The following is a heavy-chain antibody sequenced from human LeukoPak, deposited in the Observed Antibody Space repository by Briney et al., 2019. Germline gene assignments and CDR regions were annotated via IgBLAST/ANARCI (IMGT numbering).Heavy chain of an antibody. V-gene: IGHV4-59*01. CDR3: ARLNSYGPNYYYGMDV. D-gene: IGHD5-18*01. J-gene: IGHJ6*02. CDR1: GGSISSYY. Sequence: SETLSLSCTVSGGSISSYYWSWIRQPPGKGLEWIGYIYYSGSTNYNPSLKSRVTISVDTSKNQFSLKLSSVTAADTAVYYCARLNSYGPNYYYGMDVWGQGTTVTVSS. CDR2: IYYSGST.